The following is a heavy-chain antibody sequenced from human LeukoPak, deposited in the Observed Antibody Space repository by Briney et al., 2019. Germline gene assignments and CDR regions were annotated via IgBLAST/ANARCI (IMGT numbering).Heavy chain of an antibody. J-gene: IGHJ4*02. V-gene: IGHV3-48*03. D-gene: IGHD2-2*01. CDR3: ARRSCSSTSCLLYY. CDR2: ISTSGTTI. Sequence: PGGSLRLSCSASGFTFSSYEMNWVRQAPGKGLEWLSYISTSGTTIFYAKSLKGRFTISRDNAKNSLWLQMNSLRAEDTAVYFCARRSCSSTSCLLYYWGQGTLVTVSS. CDR1: GFTFSSYE.